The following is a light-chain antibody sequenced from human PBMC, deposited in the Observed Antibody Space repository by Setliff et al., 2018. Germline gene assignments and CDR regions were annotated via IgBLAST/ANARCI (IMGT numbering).Light chain of an antibody. J-gene: IGLJ1*01. V-gene: IGLV2-14*03. CDR2: AVT. CDR3: CSYVRGSADV. CDR1: SNDVGGYNY. Sequence: QSVLTQPASVSGSLGQSITISCTGTSNDVGGYNYVSWYKQHPGEAPQLMIYAVTKRPSGVSNRFSGSKSGKAASLTISGLQAEDEADYYCCSYVRGSADVFGTGTKSPS.